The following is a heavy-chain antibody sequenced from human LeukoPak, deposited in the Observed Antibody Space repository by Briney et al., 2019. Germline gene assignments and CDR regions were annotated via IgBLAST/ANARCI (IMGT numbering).Heavy chain of an antibody. Sequence: GGSLRLSCAASGFAFSAYWMHWVRQAPGKGLEWASRINEDATTISYADSVKGRFIISRDNSKKSLYLQMNNLRAEDTAVYYCVRDLVFVWTPGDDFDFWGQGTPVTVSS. CDR3: VRDLVFVWTPGDDFDF. V-gene: IGHV3-74*01. J-gene: IGHJ4*02. CDR2: INEDATTI. D-gene: IGHD3-16*01. CDR1: GFAFSAYW.